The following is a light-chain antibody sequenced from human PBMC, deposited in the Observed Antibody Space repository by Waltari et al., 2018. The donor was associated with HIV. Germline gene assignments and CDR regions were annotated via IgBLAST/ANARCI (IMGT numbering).Light chain of an antibody. CDR1: KLGDKH. J-gene: IGLJ2*01. CDR2: QDR. Sequence: SYEVTQPPSVSVSPGQTASITCSGDKLGDKHACWYQQKPGQSLVLVIYQDRKRPSGIPERFSGSNSGNTVTLTISGTQAMDEADYYCQAWDSSTVVFGGGTKLTVL. CDR3: QAWDSSTVV. V-gene: IGLV3-1*01.